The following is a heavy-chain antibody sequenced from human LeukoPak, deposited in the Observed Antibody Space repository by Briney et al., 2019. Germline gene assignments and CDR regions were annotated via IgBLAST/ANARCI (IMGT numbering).Heavy chain of an antibody. CDR2: VNEGGGRT. Sequence: GGSLRLSCVASGFSFSNYAMGWVRQAPGKGLEWVATVNEGGGRTYYADSVQGRFTMSRGNSRNTLYLQMNSLRVEDTAIYYCAKEGRPNSGGGFYDYWGQGTRVTVSS. J-gene: IGHJ4*02. D-gene: IGHD5-12*01. CDR1: GFSFSNYA. CDR3: AKEGRPNSGGGFYDY. V-gene: IGHV3-23*01.